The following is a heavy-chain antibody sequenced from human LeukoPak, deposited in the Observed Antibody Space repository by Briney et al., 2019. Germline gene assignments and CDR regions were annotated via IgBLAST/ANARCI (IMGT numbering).Heavy chain of an antibody. Sequence: PSETLSLTCAVYGGSFSGYYWSWIRQPPGKGLEWIGEINHSGSTNYNPSLKSRVTISVDTSKNQFSLKLSPVTAADTAVYYCARGRNYDFWSGYYSAAFDYWGQGTLVTVSS. CDR2: INHSGST. CDR3: ARGRNYDFWSGYYSAAFDY. J-gene: IGHJ4*02. CDR1: GGSFSGYY. D-gene: IGHD3-3*01. V-gene: IGHV4-34*01.